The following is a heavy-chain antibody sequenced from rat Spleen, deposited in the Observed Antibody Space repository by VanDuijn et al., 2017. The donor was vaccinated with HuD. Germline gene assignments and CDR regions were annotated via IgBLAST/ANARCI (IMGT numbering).Heavy chain of an antibody. CDR1: GFTFSDYC. CDR2: ICAGGGDT. CDR3: ARAGYLRDWYFDF. D-gene: IGHD2-2*01. J-gene: IGHJ1*01. V-gene: IGHV5S13*01. Sequence: EVQLVESGGGLVQPGRSLKLSCAASGFTFSDYCMTWVRQTPTRSLDWVASICAGGGDTNYRDSVKGRFTISRDNTKNTLYLQMDNLRSEDTATYYCARAGYLRDWYFDFWGPGTMVTVSS.